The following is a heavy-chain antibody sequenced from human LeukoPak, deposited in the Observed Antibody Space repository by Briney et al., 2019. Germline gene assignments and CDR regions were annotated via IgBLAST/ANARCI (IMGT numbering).Heavy chain of an antibody. D-gene: IGHD5-12*01. CDR1: GFIFNNYA. CDR2: IRGST. V-gene: IGHV3-23*01. Sequence: GGSRRLSCAAPGFIFNNYAVSWVRQAPGKGLEWVSLIRGSTYYADSVKGRFTISRDNSQKTVYLQMNSLRAEDTALYYCAKDLGGSTDYWGQGTLVTVSS. CDR3: AKDLGGSTDY. J-gene: IGHJ4*02.